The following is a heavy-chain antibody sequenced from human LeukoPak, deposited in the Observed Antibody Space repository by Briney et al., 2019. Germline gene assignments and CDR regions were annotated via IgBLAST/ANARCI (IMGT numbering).Heavy chain of an antibody. D-gene: IGHD6-13*01. CDR3: ARDYFGIAAAGTYFDY. CDR1: GYTFTSYD. CDR2: MNPNSGNT. J-gene: IGHJ4*02. V-gene: IGHV1-8*01. Sequence: PAASVKVSCKASGYTFTSYDINWVRQATGQGLEWMGWMNPNSGNTGYAQKLQGRVTMATDTSTSTAYMELRSLRSDDTAVYYCARDYFGIAAAGTYFDYWGQGTLSPSPQ.